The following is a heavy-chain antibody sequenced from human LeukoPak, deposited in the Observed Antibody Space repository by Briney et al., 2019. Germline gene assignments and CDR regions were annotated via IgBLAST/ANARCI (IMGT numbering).Heavy chain of an antibody. Sequence: GGSLRLSCAASGFAFSSYAIHWVRQAPGKGLEWVTFISYDGRIKYYADSVKGRLTISRDNSKNTLSLQMNSLRAEDTAIYYCARDLSEKYCIDYWGQGTLVTVSS. CDR2: ISYDGRIK. CDR1: GFAFSSYA. D-gene: IGHD2-8*02. V-gene: IGHV3-30-3*01. J-gene: IGHJ4*02. CDR3: ARDLSEKYCIDY.